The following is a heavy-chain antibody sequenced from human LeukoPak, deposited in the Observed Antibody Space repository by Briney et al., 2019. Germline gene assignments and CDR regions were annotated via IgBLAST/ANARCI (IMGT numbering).Heavy chain of an antibody. J-gene: IGHJ6*02. V-gene: IGHV3-53*01. D-gene: IGHD2-2*01. Sequence: GGSLRLSCAAYGFTVSSNYMTWGRQAPGKGLEWVSLIYSAGGTYYTDSVKGRFTISRHSSKNTLYLQMNTLRAEDMSVYYCAEVTSYCSSTGSFPWFYGMDVWGQGTTVTVSS. CDR2: IYSAGGT. CDR3: AEVTSYCSSTGSFPWFYGMDV. CDR1: GFTVSSNY.